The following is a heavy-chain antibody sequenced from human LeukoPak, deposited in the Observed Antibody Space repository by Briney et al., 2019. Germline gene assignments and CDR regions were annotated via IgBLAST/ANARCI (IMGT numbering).Heavy chain of an antibody. V-gene: IGHV4-30-2*01. CDR3: ARDLGITETTMYHYGMDV. CDR2: IYHSGST. Sequence: PSQTLSLTCAVSGGSISSGGYSWSWIRQPPGKGLEWIGEIYHSGSTNYSPSLKSRVTLSVDKSKNQFSLKLSSVTAADTAVYYCARDLGITETTMYHYGMDVWGQGTTVTVPS. J-gene: IGHJ6*02. CDR1: GGSISSGGYS. D-gene: IGHD1-7*01.